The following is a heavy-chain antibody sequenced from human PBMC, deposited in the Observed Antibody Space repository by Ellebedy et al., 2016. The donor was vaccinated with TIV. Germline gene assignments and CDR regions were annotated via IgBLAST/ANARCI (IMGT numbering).Heavy chain of an antibody. V-gene: IGHV5-51*01. CDR3: ATSFTIFGVDLDY. J-gene: IGHJ4*02. CDR2: IYPGDSDT. CDR1: GYSFTNYW. Sequence: GESLKISCKGSGYSFTNYWIGWVRQMPGKGLEWMGIIYPGDSDTTYSPSFQGQVTISADKSISTAYLQWSSLKASDTAMYYCATSFTIFGVDLDYWGQGTLVTVSS. D-gene: IGHD3-3*01.